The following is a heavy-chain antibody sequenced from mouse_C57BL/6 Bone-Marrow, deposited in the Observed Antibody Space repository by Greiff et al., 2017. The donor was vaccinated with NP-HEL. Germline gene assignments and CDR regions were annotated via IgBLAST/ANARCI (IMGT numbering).Heavy chain of an antibody. CDR1: GFTFSSYG. D-gene: IGHD2-1*01. J-gene: IGHJ4*01. CDR3: ARPSYGNYEGYAMDY. Sequence: EVMLVESGGDLVKPGGSLKLSCAASGFTFSSYGMSWVRQTPDKRLEWVATISSGGSYTYYPDSVKGRFTISRDNAKNTLYLQMSSLKSEDTAMYYCARPSYGNYEGYAMDYWGQGTSVTVSS. V-gene: IGHV5-6*01. CDR2: ISSGGSYT.